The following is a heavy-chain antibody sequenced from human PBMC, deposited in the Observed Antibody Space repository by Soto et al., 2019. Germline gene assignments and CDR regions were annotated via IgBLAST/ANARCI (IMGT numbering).Heavy chain of an antibody. CDR2: INAGNGNT. J-gene: IGHJ5*02. Sequence: QVQLVQSGAEVKKPGASVKVSCKASGYTFTSYAMHWVRQAPGHRLEWMGWINAGNGNTKYSQKFQGRVTITRDTSASTAYMELSSLRSEDTAVYYCARDLYYYDSSGYSYNWFDPWGQGTLVTVSS. D-gene: IGHD3-22*01. V-gene: IGHV1-3*01. CDR3: ARDLYYYDSSGYSYNWFDP. CDR1: GYTFTSYA.